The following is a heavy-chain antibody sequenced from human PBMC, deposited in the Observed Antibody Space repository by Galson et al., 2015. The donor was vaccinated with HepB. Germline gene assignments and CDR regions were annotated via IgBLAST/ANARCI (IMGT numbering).Heavy chain of an antibody. CDR1: GFSLSTSGVG. CDR2: IYWDDDK. Sequence: PSLVKPTQTLTLTCTFSGFSLSTSGVGVDWIRQPPGKALEWLALIYWDDDKRYSPSLKSRLTITKDTSKNQVVLTMTNMDPVDTATYYCAHAYYDFWSGLGNYMDVWGKGTTVTVSS. CDR3: AHAYYDFWSGLGNYMDV. J-gene: IGHJ6*03. D-gene: IGHD3-3*01. V-gene: IGHV2-5*02.